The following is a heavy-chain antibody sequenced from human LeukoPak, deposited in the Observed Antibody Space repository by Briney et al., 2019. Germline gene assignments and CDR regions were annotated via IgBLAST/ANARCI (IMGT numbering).Heavy chain of an antibody. D-gene: IGHD3-9*01. J-gene: IGHJ6*02. Sequence: PGRSLRLSCAASGFTFSSYGMHWVRQAPGKGLEWVAVIWYDGSNKYYADSVKGRFTISRDNSKNTLYLQMNSLRAEDTAVYYCARRRRLRYFDWLLHDYYYYYGMDVWGQGTTVTVSS. CDR1: GFTFSSYG. V-gene: IGHV3-33*01. CDR3: ARRRRLRYFDWLLHDYYYYYGMDV. CDR2: IWYDGSNK.